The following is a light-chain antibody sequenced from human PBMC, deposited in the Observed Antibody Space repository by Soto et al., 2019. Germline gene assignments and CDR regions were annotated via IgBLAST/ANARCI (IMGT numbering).Light chain of an antibody. Sequence: DIQLTQSPSFLSESVGDRVIITCRASQGISSYLAWYQQKPGKAPKLLIYAASTLQSGVPSRFSGSGSGTEFTLTISSLQPEDFATYYCQQLNSYPFLTFGGGTKVEIK. CDR1: QGISSY. V-gene: IGKV1-9*01. CDR2: AAS. J-gene: IGKJ4*01. CDR3: QQLNSYPFLT.